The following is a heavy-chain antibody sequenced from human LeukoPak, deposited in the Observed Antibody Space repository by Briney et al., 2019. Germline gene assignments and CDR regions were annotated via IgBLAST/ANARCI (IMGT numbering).Heavy chain of an antibody. CDR2: IYYSRST. D-gene: IGHD6-25*01. V-gene: IGHV4-39*01. CDR3: ARLLTSGLLDS. CDR1: GDSITRSFYY. Sequence: SETLSLTCTVSGDSITRSFYYWGCIRQPPGTGLEWIGAIYYSRSTYYNPSLKSRVTISADTSKNQFSLKLSSVTAADTAVYFCARLLTSGLLDSWGQGTLVTVSS. J-gene: IGHJ4*02.